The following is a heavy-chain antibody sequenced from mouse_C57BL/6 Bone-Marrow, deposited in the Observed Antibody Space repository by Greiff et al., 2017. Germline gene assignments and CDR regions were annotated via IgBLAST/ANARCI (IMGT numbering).Heavy chain of an antibody. J-gene: IGHJ3*01. CDR2: INPSSGYT. CDR3: VSFDGRTWFAY. CDR1: GYTFTSYT. Sequence: VQLQQSGAELARPGASVKMSCKASGYTFTSYTMHWVKQRPGQGLEWIGYINPSSGYTKYNQKFKDKATLTADKSSSTAYMQLSSLTSADSAVYYCVSFDGRTWFAYWGQGTLVTVSA. V-gene: IGHV1-4*01.